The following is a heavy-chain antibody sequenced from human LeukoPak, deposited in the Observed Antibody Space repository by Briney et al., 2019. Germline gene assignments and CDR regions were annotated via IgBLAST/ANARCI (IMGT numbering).Heavy chain of an antibody. D-gene: IGHD3-10*01. J-gene: IGHJ6*03. CDR1: GFTFSSYA. CDR3: ARAFPYYYGSGSRGVYYYYYMDV. V-gene: IGHV3-23*01. Sequence: GGSLRLSCAASGFTFSSYAMSWVRQAPGKGLEWVSAISGSGGSTYYADSVKGRFTISRDNSKNTLYLQMNSLRAEDTAVYYCARAFPYYYGSGSRGVYYYYYMDVWGKGTTVTISS. CDR2: ISGSGGST.